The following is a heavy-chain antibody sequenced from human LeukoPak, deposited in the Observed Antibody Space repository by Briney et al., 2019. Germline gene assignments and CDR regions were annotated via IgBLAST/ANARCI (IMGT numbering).Heavy chain of an antibody. Sequence: GGSLRLSCAASGFPFSSCAMSWVRQAPGKGLECVSTISGGGGSIYYADSVKGRFTISRDDSKNTLYLQMNSLRADDTAPYYCASRPAAALGPLDFWGQGTLVTVSS. CDR3: ASRPAAALGPLDF. CDR2: ISGGGGSI. CDR1: GFPFSSCA. D-gene: IGHD2-2*01. V-gene: IGHV3-23*01. J-gene: IGHJ4*02.